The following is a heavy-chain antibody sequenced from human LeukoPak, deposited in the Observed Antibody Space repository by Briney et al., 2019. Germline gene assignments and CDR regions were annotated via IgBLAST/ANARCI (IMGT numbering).Heavy chain of an antibody. J-gene: IGHJ6*03. CDR3: ATNGYYCMDV. CDR2: IYYSGST. V-gene: IGHV4-39*07. Sequence: NPSETLSLTCTVSGGSISSSSYYWGWIRQPPGKGLEWIGSIYYSGSTYYNPSLKSRVTISVDKSQNQFSLKVNSLTAADTAVYYCATNGYYCMDVWGKGTTVTVSS. D-gene: IGHD2-8*01. CDR1: GGSISSSSYY.